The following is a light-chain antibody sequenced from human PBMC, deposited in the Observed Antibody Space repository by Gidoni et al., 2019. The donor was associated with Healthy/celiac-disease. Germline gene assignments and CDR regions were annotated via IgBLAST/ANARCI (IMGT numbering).Light chain of an antibody. CDR2: DVS. Sequence: QSALTQPASDSGSPGQSITIASTGTSIDVGGYNYVSWYQHHPGNAPNLMIYDVSNRPSGVSNLFSGSQSGNTASLTISGLQAEDEADYYCSSYTSSSTLVFGGGTKLTVL. CDR1: SIDVGGYNY. CDR3: SSYTSSSTLV. J-gene: IGLJ2*01. V-gene: IGLV2-14*03.